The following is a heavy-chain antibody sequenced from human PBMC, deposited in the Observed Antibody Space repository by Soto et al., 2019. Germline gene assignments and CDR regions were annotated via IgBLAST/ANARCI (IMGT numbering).Heavy chain of an antibody. D-gene: IGHD3-9*01. J-gene: IGHJ5*02. V-gene: IGHV4-34*01. CDR1: GGSLTNYW. CDR2: ISHSGTP. CDR3: ARTDYFPP. Sequence: QVQLQQWGAGLLKPSETLSLTCAVSGGSLTNYWWCWIRQAPGKGLEWIGDISHSGTPNYNPSLKSRVTISVDTSKNQFSLMLSSVTAADTAVYYCARTDYFPPWGQGTLVTVSS.